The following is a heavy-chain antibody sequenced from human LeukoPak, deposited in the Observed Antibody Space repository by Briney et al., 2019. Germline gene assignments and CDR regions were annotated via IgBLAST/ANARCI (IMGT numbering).Heavy chain of an antibody. CDR1: GFTFSSYW. V-gene: IGHV3-74*01. CDR3: ARGGDYKNDY. J-gene: IGHJ4*02. Sequence: PGGSLRLSCAAAGFTFSSYWMHWVRQTRGKGLVWVSRINGAGSSISYADSVKGRVTISRDNAKNTLYLQMNNLRAEDTAVYYCARGGDYKNDYWGQGTLVTVSS. CDR2: INGAGSSI. D-gene: IGHD4-17*01.